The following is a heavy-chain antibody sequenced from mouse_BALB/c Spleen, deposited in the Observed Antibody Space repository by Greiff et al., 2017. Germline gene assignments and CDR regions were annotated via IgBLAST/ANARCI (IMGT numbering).Heavy chain of an antibody. D-gene: IGHD1-1*01. CDR1: GYTFTSYW. J-gene: IGHJ2*01. CDR3: ARRGYGSSYVLFDY. Sequence: QVQLKQSGAELAKPGASVKMSCKASGYTFTSYWMHWVKQRPGQGLEWIGYINPSTGYTEYNQKFKDKATLTADKSSSTAYMQLSSLTSEDSAVYYCARRGYGSSYVLFDYWGQGTTLTVSS. CDR2: INPSTGYT. V-gene: IGHV1-7*01.